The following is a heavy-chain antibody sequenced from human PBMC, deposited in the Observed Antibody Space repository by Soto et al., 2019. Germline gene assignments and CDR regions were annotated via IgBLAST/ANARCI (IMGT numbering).Heavy chain of an antibody. V-gene: IGHV3-21*01. J-gene: IGHJ6*02. D-gene: IGHD2-2*02. CDR1: GFTFSTYS. CDR3: AREYTAWPLAYGLDV. CDR2: ISSRSDI. Sequence: SGGSLRLSCVGSGFTFSTYSINWVRQAPGKGLEWVSSISSRSDIYYADSVKGRFTISRDNAKNSVSLQMNSLRAEDTAVNYCAREYTAWPLAYGLDVWGQGTTVTVSS.